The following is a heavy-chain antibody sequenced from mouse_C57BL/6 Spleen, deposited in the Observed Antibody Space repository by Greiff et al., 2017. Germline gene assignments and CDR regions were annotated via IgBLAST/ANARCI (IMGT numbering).Heavy chain of an antibody. CDR2: IYPGSGST. CDR3: SSSNWDVDY. CDR1: GYTFTSYW. Sequence: QVQLQQPGAELVKPGASVKMSCKASGYTFTSYWLPWVKQRPGQGLEWIGDIYPGSGSTNYNEKFKSKATLTVDTSSSTAYMQLSSLTSEDAAVYYCSSSNWDVDYWGQGTTLTVSS. J-gene: IGHJ2*01. V-gene: IGHV1-55*01. D-gene: IGHD4-1*02.